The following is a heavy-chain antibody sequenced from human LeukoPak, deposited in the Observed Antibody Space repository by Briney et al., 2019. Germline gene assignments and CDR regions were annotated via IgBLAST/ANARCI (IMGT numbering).Heavy chain of an antibody. CDR2: IYYSGST. V-gene: IGHV4-39*01. J-gene: IGHJ4*02. CDR3: ARGSYDVLTGYSTLGEY. Sequence: SETLSLTCTVSGGSISGSSYYWGWIRQPPGKGLEWIGSIYYSGSTYYSASLKSRITISMDTSKNQFSLNLSSVTAADTAVYYCARGSYDVLTGYSTLGEYWGQGTLVTVSS. CDR1: GGSISGSSYY. D-gene: IGHD3-9*01.